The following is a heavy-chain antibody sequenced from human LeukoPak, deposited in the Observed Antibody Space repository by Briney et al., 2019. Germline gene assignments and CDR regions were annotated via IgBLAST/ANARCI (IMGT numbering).Heavy chain of an antibody. CDR1: GGSISSYC. D-gene: IGHD5-18*01. CDR3: ARQLRYSYGGYYYGMDV. J-gene: IGHJ6*02. Sequence: SETLSLTCTVSGGSISSYCWSWIRQPPGKGLEWIGYIYYSGSTNYNPSLKSRVTISVDTSKNQFSLKLSSVTAADTAVYYCARQLRYSYGGYYYGMDVWGQGTTVTVSS. V-gene: IGHV4-59*08. CDR2: IYYSGST.